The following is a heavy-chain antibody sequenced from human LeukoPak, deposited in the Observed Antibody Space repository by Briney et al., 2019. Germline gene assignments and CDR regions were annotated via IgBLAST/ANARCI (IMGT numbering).Heavy chain of an antibody. V-gene: IGHV3-7*01. CDR1: GFNFSTYW. CDR2: IKEDGSEI. Sequence: GGSLRLSCTASGFNFSTYWMTWVRQVPGKGLEWVANIKEDGSEIYYVDAVKGRFTISRDNAKNSLYLQMNSLRAEDTAVYYCARDLGVVIIDGNWGQGTLVTVSS. J-gene: IGHJ4*02. D-gene: IGHD3-3*01. CDR3: ARDLGVVIIDGN.